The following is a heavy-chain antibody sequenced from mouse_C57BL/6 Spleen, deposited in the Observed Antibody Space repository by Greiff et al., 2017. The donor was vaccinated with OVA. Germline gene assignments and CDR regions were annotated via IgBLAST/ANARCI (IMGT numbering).Heavy chain of an antibody. CDR2: ISDGGSYT. CDR3: ARGHPYFDY. CDR1: GFTFSSYA. J-gene: IGHJ2*01. V-gene: IGHV5-4*03. Sequence: DVKLVESGGGLVKPGGSLKLSCAASGFTFSSYAMSWVRQTPEKRLEWVATISDGGSYTYYPDNVKGRFTISRDNAKNNLYLQMSHLKSEDTAMYYCARGHPYFDYWGQGTTLTVSS.